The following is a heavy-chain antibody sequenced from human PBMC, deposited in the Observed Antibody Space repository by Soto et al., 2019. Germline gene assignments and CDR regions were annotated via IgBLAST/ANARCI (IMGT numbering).Heavy chain of an antibody. J-gene: IGHJ4*02. D-gene: IGHD5-12*01. CDR2: TKNKGNSYTT. V-gene: IGHV3-72*01. CDR3: ARGGYEYRY. Sequence: PGGSLRLCCAASGFTLSDHYMDWVRQAPGKGLEWVGRTKNKGNSYTTEYAASVKGRFTISRDDSKNSVYLHMNSLKSEDTAVYYCARGGYEYRYWGQGTLVTVSS. CDR1: GFTLSDHY.